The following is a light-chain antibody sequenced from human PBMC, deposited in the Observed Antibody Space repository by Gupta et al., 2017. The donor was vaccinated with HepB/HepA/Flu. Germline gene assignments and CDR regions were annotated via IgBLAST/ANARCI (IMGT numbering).Light chain of an antibody. CDR3: MQAIQTPQT. CDR1: QSLLHSNGYNY. CDR2: LGS. Sequence: DIVMTQSPLSLPVTPGEPASISCRSSQSLLHSNGYNYLDWYLQKPGQSPQLLTYLGSNRASGVPDRFSGSGSSTDFTLKISRVEAEYVGVYYCMQAIQTPQTFGQGTKVEIK. V-gene: IGKV2-28*01. J-gene: IGKJ1*01.